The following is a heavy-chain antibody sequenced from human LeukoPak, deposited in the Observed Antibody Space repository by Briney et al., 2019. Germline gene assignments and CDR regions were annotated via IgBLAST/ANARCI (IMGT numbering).Heavy chain of an antibody. CDR3: AREAGGPMV. V-gene: IGHV4-59*01. CDR2: IYYSGCT. J-gene: IGHJ4*02. CDR1: GGSISSYY. D-gene: IGHD3-10*01. Sequence: SETLSLTCTVSGGSISSYYWSWIRQPPGKGLEWIGYIYYSGCTNYNPSLKSRVTISVDTSKNQFSLKLSSVTAADTAVYYCAREAGGPMVWGQGTLVTVSS.